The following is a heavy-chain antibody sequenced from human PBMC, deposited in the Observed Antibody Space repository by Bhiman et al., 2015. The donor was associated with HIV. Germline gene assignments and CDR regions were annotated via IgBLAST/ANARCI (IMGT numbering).Heavy chain of an antibody. J-gene: IGHJ4*02. V-gene: IGHV3-21*01. Sequence: AASGFTFSTYNMNWVRQAPGKGLEWVSLISSTSTYIFYADSVKGRFTISRDNAKNSLYLQMNSLRAEDTAVYYCTTDQSGWLFSGYWGQEALGHRLL. CDR1: GFTFSTYN. CDR3: TTDQSGWLFSGY. D-gene: IGHD6-19*01. CDR2: ISSTSTYI.